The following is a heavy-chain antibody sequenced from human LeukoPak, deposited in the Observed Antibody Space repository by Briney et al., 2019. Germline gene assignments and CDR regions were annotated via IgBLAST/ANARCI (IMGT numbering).Heavy chain of an antibody. V-gene: IGHV3-21*01. CDR3: AREPRTYYYDSSGTD. J-gene: IGHJ4*02. CDR2: ISSSSSYI. D-gene: IGHD3-22*01. Sequence: TGGSLRLSCAASGLTFSSYSMNWVRQAPGKGLEWVSSISSSSSYIYYADSVKGRFTISRDNAKNSLYLQMNSLRAEDTAVYYCAREPRTYYYDSSGTDWGQGTLVTVSS. CDR1: GLTFSSYS.